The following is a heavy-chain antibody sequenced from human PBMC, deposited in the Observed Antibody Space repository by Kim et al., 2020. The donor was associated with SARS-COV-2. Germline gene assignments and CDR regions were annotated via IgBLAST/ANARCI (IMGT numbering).Heavy chain of an antibody. V-gene: IGHV3-33*05. D-gene: IGHD2-2*01. CDR1: GFTFSSYG. Sequence: GGSLRLSCAASGFTFSSYGMHWVRQAPGKGLEWVAVISYDGSNKYYADSVKGRFTISRDNSKNTLYLQMNSLRAEDTAVYYCARGPGHIVVVPAATDRTRGGMDVWGQGTTVTVSS. CDR2: ISYDGSNK. CDR3: ARGPGHIVVVPAATDRTRGGMDV. J-gene: IGHJ6*02.